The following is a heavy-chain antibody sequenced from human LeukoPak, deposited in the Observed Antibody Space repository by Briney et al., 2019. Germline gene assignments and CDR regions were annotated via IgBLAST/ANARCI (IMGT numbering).Heavy chain of an antibody. D-gene: IGHD6-13*01. Sequence: PGGSLRLSCAASGFTFSSYEMNWVRQAPGKGLEWVSYISSSGSTIYYADSVKGRFTISRDNAKNSLYLQMNSLRAEDTAVYYCARDLMGIAYCGAFYYWGQGTLVTVSS. CDR2: ISSSGSTI. CDR3: ARDLMGIAYCGAFYY. V-gene: IGHV3-48*03. CDR1: GFTFSSYE. J-gene: IGHJ4*02.